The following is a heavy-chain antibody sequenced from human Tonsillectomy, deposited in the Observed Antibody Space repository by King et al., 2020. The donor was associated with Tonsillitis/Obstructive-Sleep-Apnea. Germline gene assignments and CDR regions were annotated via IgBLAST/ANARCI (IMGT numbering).Heavy chain of an antibody. CDR1: GLTFSNYA. CDR3: ARDGALAGFYYFYYCMDV. Sequence: VQLVESGGGVVQPGRSLRLSCAASGLTFSNYAMHWVRQAPGKGLEWVALISYDGSNKYYTDSVKGRFTISRDNSKNTLFLQMNSLRAEDTAVYFCARDGALAGFYYFYYCMDVWGKGTTVTVSS. CDR2: ISYDGSNK. V-gene: IGHV3-30*10. J-gene: IGHJ6*03. D-gene: IGHD6-19*01.